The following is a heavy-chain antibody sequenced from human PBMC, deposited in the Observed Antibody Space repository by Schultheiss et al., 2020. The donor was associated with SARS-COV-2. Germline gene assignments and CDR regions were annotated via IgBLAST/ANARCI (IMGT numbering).Heavy chain of an antibody. CDR2: IYHSGST. CDR3: ARVAYNWNVDPFDY. D-gene: IGHD1-20*01. V-gene: IGHV4-4*02. J-gene: IGHJ4*02. Sequence: SETLSLTCAVSGGSISSSNWWSWVRQPPGKGLEWIGEIYHSGSTNYNPSLKSRVTISVDKSKNQFSLKLSSVTAADTAVYYCARVAYNWNVDPFDYWGQGALVTVSS. CDR1: GGSISSSNW.